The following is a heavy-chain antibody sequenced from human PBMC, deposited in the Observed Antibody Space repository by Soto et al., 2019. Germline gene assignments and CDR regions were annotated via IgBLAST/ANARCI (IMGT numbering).Heavy chain of an antibody. Sequence: EVQLVESGGGLVWPGGSLTLSCAASGFAFSSYEMNWVRQAPGKGLEWVSYIDATGTIIHYADSVEGRFTISRDNSKNSLFLQMKSLGAEDTAVYYCARDRWNRDWHPGAFDIWGRGTMVTVSS. CDR2: IDATGTII. J-gene: IGHJ3*02. CDR1: GFAFSSYE. D-gene: IGHD1-1*01. V-gene: IGHV3-48*03. CDR3: ARDRWNRDWHPGAFDI.